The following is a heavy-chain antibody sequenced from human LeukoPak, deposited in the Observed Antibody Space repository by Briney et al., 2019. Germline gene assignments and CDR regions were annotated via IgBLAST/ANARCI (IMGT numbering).Heavy chain of an antibody. CDR2: IYYSGST. CDR1: GGSLSSGDYY. D-gene: IGHD3-22*01. V-gene: IGHV4-30-4*02. Sequence: SDTLSLTCTVSGGSLSSGDYYWSWIRQPPGKGLEWVGYIYYSGSTYYNPSLKSRVTISVDTSKNQFSLKLSSVTAADTAVYYCARVPPPSYYYDSSGYLGFDYWGQGTLVTVSS. J-gene: IGHJ4*02. CDR3: ARVPPPSYYYDSSGYLGFDY.